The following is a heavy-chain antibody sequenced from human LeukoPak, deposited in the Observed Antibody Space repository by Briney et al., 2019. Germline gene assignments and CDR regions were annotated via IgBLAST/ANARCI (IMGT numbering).Heavy chain of an antibody. CDR3: AKDRDYGDYSDY. V-gene: IGHV3-23*01. Sequence: GGSLRLSCAASGFTFSSYAMSWVRQAPGKGLEWVSAISGSGGSTYYADSVKGRFTISRDNSKNTLYLQMNSLRAEDTAIYYCAKDRDYGDYSDYWGQGTLVTVSS. CDR2: ISGSGGST. CDR1: GFTFSSYA. J-gene: IGHJ4*02. D-gene: IGHD4-17*01.